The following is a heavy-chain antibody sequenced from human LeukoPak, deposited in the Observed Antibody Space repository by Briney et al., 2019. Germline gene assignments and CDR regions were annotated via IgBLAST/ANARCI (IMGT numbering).Heavy chain of an antibody. CDR1: GFTFSSYG. CDR2: ISYDGSNK. D-gene: IGHD6-19*01. Sequence: PGRSLRLSCAASGFTFSSYGMHWVRQAPGKGLEWVAVISYDGSNKYYADSVKGRFTISRDNAKNSLYLQMNSLRAEDTAVYYCARDLKFRFRVAGTWDDYWGQGTLVTVSS. CDR3: ARDLKFRFRVAGTWDDY. V-gene: IGHV3-30*03. J-gene: IGHJ4*02.